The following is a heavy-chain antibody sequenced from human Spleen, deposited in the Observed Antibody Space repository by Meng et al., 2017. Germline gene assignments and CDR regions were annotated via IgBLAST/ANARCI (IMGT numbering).Heavy chain of an antibody. V-gene: IGHV5-51*01. CDR2: IYPGDSDI. J-gene: IGHJ4*02. Sequence: GESLKISCKGSGYSFTNYWIGWVRQMPGKGLEWMGIIYPGDSDIKYSPSFQGQVTMSADKSITTAYLQWSSLKASDTAIYYCARHRAAAGSSSLDFWGLGTLVTVSS. CDR1: GYSFTNYW. D-gene: IGHD6-13*01. CDR3: ARHRAAAGSSSLDF.